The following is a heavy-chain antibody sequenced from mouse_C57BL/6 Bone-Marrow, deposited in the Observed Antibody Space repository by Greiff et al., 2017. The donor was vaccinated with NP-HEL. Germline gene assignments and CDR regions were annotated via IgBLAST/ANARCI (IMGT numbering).Heavy chain of an antibody. D-gene: IGHD1-1*01. J-gene: IGHJ1*03. V-gene: IGHV1-76*01. Sequence: QVQLKQSGAELVKPAASVKLSCKASGYTFTNYYINWVKQRLGQGLEWIARSYTGSGNTYYNEKLKGKSTLTAEKSSSTTYMQLSSLTSEDSAVYCCARDYHCSSGYFDVWGTGTTVTVSS. CDR2: SYTGSGNT. CDR3: ARDYHCSSGYFDV. CDR1: GYTFTNYY.